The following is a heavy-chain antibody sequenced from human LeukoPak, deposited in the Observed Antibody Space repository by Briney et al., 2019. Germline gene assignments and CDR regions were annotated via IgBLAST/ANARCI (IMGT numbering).Heavy chain of an antibody. CDR3: AREGGSLGEYFDL. J-gene: IGHJ2*01. D-gene: IGHD1-26*01. CDR1: GFTFSSYW. V-gene: IGHV3-7*01. CDR2: IKQDGSEK. Sequence: GGSLRLSCAASGFTFSSYWMSWVRQAPGKGLEWGANIKQDGSEKYYVDSVKGRFTISRDNAKNSLYLQMNSLRAEDTAVYYCAREGGSLGEYFDLWGRGTLVTVSS.